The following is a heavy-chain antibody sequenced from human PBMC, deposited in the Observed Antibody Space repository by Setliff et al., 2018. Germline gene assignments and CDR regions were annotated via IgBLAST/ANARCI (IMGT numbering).Heavy chain of an antibody. CDR2: INPSDGST. Sequence: ASVKVSCKASGYTFTTYYMHWVRQAPGQGLEWMGVINPSDGSTTYAQKFQGRVKMTRDTSTNTVYMQLSSLRSEDTAVYYCVRESTAKNFWGEYSDYWGQGTLVTVSS. CDR1: GYTFTTYY. V-gene: IGHV1-46*01. CDR3: VRESTAKNFWGEYSDY. D-gene: IGHD3-3*01. J-gene: IGHJ4*02.